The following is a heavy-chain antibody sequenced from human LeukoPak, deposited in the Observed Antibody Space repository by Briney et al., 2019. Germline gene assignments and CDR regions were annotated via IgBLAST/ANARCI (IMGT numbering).Heavy chain of an antibody. CDR2: IYSGGTT. CDR1: GFTVSSSY. V-gene: IGHV3-53*01. CDR3: ARGRDLLPTPDFDY. D-gene: IGHD1-26*01. J-gene: IGHJ4*02. Sequence: GGSLRLSCAASGFTVSSSYMSWVRQAPGKGLEWVSVIYSGGTTYYAGSVKGRFTISRDNSKNTLYLQMNSLRAEDTAVYYCARGRDLLPTPDFDYWGQGTLVTVSS.